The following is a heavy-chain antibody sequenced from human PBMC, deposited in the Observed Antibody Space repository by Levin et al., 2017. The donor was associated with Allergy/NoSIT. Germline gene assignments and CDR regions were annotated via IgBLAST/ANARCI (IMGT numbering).Heavy chain of an antibody. Sequence: GGSLRLSCAASGFTFSNYWMSWVRQAPGKGLEWVANIKYDGSEKYYVDSVKGRFTISRDNAKNSLYLQMNSLRDEDTAVYYCASSLRGTSGTWGQGILVTVSS. J-gene: IGHJ5*02. V-gene: IGHV3-7*01. CDR1: GFTFSNYW. D-gene: IGHD1-1*01. CDR3: ASSLRGTSGT. CDR2: IKYDGSEK.